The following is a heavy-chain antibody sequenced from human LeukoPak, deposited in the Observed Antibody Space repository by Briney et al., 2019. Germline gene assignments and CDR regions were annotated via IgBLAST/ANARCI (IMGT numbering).Heavy chain of an antibody. V-gene: IGHV3-30*18. CDR2: ISYDGSKK. J-gene: IGHJ4*02. Sequence: GGSLRLSCAASGFTFSNSGMHWVRQAPGKGLEWVAVISYDGSKKYYADSVKGRFTISRDNSKNTLYLQVNTVRVEDTAVFYCVKFSGSGSYYYGGLDYWGQGAMVTASS. CDR1: GFTFSNSG. D-gene: IGHD3-10*01. CDR3: VKFSGSGSYYYGGLDY.